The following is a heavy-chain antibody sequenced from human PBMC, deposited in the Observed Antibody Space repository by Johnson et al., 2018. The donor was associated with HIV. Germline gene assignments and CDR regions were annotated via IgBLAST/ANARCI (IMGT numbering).Heavy chain of an antibody. J-gene: IGHJ3*02. CDR2: INSDGSST. D-gene: IGHD2/OR15-2a*01. CDR3: ARGVGYYSHDAFDI. Sequence: VQLVESGGDLVQPGRSLRLSCAASGFTFSSYWMHWVRQAPGKGLVWVSRINSDGSSTSYADSVKGRFTISRDNAKNTLYLQMNSLRAEDTAVYYCARGVGYYSHDAFDIWGQGTMVTVSS. V-gene: IGHV3-74*02. CDR1: GFTFSSYW.